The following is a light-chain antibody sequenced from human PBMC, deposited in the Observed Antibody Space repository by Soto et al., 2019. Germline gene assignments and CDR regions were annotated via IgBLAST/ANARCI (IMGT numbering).Light chain of an antibody. J-gene: IGKJ3*01. CDR2: GAS. V-gene: IGKV3-20*01. CDR1: QSVSSSY. CDR3: QQYGSSPC. Sequence: EIVLTQSPGTLSLSPGERATLSCRASQSVSSSYLAWYQQKPGQAPRLLIYGASSRATGIPDRFSGSGSGTDFTLTISRLEPEHFAVYYCQQYGSSPCFGPGTKVDI.